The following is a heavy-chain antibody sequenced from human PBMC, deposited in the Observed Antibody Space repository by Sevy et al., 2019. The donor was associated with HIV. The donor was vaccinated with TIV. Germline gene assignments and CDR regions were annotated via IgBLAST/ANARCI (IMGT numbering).Heavy chain of an antibody. D-gene: IGHD1-1*01. CDR1: GYTFTGYY. Sequence: ASVKVSCKASGYTFTGYYMHWVRQAPGQGLEWMGWINPNSGGTNYAQMFQGRVTMTRDTSISTAYMELGGLRSDDTAVYYCARGYNWNDVDYWGQGTLVTVSS. V-gene: IGHV1-2*02. CDR3: ARGYNWNDVDY. CDR2: INPNSGGT. J-gene: IGHJ4*02.